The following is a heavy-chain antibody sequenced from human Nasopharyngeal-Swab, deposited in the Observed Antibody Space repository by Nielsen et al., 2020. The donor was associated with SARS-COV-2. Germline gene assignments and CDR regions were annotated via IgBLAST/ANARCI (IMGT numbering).Heavy chain of an antibody. CDR3: AKGGYGSGSYYPHMDV. D-gene: IGHD3-10*01. CDR1: RFTFSSYA. V-gene: IGHV3-23*01. CDR2: ISGSGGST. Sequence: GESLKISCAASRFTFSSYAMSWVRQAPGKGLEWVLAISGSGGSTYYADSVKGRFTISRDNSKNALYLQMNSLRAEDTAVYFCAKGGYGSGSYYPHMDVWGKGTTVTVSS. J-gene: IGHJ6*03.